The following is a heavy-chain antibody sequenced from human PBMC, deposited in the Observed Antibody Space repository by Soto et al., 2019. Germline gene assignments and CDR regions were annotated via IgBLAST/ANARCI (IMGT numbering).Heavy chain of an antibody. CDR2: INHSGST. Sequence: PSETLSLTCAVYGGSFSGYYWTWIRQPPGTGREWIGEINHSGSTNYNPSLKSRVTISVDTSKNQFSLKLTSGTAADTAVYYCARDKITGLFDYWGQGTEVTVSS. V-gene: IGHV4-34*01. D-gene: IGHD2-8*02. J-gene: IGHJ4*02. CDR3: ARDKITGLFDY. CDR1: GGSFSGYY.